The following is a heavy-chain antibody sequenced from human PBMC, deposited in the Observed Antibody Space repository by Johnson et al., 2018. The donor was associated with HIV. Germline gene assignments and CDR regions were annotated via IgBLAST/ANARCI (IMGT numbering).Heavy chain of an antibody. J-gene: IGHJ3*02. CDR1: GFTFSSYA. D-gene: IGHD3-10*01. CDR2: ISYDGSDK. Sequence: QVQLVESGGDLIQPGRSLRLSCAASGFTFSSYAINWVRQAPGTGLEWVAVISYDGSDKYYADSVKGRFTISRDNSKNTLYLQMNSQRAEDTAVYYCARDPGSITLVRGDAFDIWGQGTVVTISS. CDR3: ARDPGSITLVRGDAFDI. V-gene: IGHV3-30-3*01.